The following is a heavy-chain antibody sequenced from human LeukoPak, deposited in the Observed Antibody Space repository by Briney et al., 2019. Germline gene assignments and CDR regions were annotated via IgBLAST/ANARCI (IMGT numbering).Heavy chain of an antibody. CDR2: INHSGST. V-gene: IGHV4-34*01. J-gene: IGHJ4*02. CDR3: ARGSGYSGYDPRGVDY. CDR1: GGSVSEYF. D-gene: IGHD5-12*01. Sequence: PSETLSLTCAVNGGSVSEYFWSWIRQPPGKGLEWIGEINHSGSTNYNPSLKSRVIISVDTSKNQFSLKLSSVTAADTAVYYCARGSGYSGYDPRGVDYWGQGTLVTVSS.